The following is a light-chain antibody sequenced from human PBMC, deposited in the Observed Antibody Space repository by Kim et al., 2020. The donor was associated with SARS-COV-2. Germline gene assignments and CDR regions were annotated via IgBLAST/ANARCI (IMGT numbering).Light chain of an antibody. Sequence: DIQMTQSPSSLSASVGGRVTISCRASQDTSSFLNWHQQQPGKAPKLLIYSASSLQTGVPSRFRGSGSGTDFTLTISSLQPEDSATYYCQQTFSRPYTFGQGTTLEI. V-gene: IGKV1-39*01. CDR2: SAS. J-gene: IGKJ2*01. CDR3: QQTFSRPYT. CDR1: QDTSSF.